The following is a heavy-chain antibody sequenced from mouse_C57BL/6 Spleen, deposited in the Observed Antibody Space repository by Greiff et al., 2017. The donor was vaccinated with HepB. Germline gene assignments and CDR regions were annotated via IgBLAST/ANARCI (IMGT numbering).Heavy chain of an antibody. CDR3: ARCSSYVYAMDY. Sequence: VQLQQSGAELVKPGASVKISCKASGYAFSSYWMNWVKQRPGKGLEWIGQIYPGDGDTNYNGKFKGKATLTADKSSSTAYMQLSSLTSEDSAVYFCARCSSYVYAMDYWGQGTSVTVSS. CDR2: IYPGDGDT. CDR1: GYAFSSYW. D-gene: IGHD1-1*01. V-gene: IGHV1-80*01. J-gene: IGHJ4*01.